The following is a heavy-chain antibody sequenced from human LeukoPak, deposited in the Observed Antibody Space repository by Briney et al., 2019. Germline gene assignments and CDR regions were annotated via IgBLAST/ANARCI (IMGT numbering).Heavy chain of an antibody. CDR1: GYTFTGYY. V-gene: IGHV1-2*02. D-gene: IGHD5-24*01. J-gene: IGHJ6*02. CDR3: ARVEMATLKNGMDV. CDR2: INPNSGGT. Sequence: ASVKVSCKASGYTFTGYYMHWVRQAPGQGLEWMGWINPNSGGTNYAQKFQGRVTMTRDTSISTAYMELSRLRSDDTAVYYCARVEMATLKNGMDVWGQGTTVTVSS.